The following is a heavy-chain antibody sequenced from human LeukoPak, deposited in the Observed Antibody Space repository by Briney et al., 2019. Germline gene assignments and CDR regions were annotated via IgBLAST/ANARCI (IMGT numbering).Heavy chain of an antibody. J-gene: IGHJ6*02. CDR2: IYYSGST. Sequence: PSQTLSLTCTVSGGSISSGGYYRSWIRQHPGKGLEWIGYIYYSGSTYYNPSLKSRVTISVDTSKNQFSLKLSSVTAADTAVYYCAREDDSYYYYGMDVWGQGTTVTVSS. V-gene: IGHV4-31*03. CDR3: AREDDSYYYYGMDV. D-gene: IGHD3-22*01. CDR1: GGSISSGGYY.